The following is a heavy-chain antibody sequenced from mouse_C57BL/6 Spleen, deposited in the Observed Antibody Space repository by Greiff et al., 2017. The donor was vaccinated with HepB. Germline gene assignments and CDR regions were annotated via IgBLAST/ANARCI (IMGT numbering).Heavy chain of an antibody. CDR3: ARRRGYAMDY. CDR2: IYPGGGYT. J-gene: IGHJ4*01. V-gene: IGHV1-63*01. Sequence: QVQLKQSGAELVRPGTSVKMSCKASGYTFTNYWIGWAKQRPGHGLEWIGDIYPGGGYTNYNEKFKGKATLTADKSSSTAYMQFSSLTSEDSAIYYCARRRGYAMDYWGQGTSVTVSS. CDR1: GYTFTNYW.